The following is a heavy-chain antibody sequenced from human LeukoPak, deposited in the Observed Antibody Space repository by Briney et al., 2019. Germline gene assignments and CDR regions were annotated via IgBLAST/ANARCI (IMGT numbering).Heavy chain of an antibody. CDR2: IWYDGSNK. D-gene: IGHD1-26*01. CDR1: RFTFRSYG. V-gene: IGHV3-33*01. Sequence: GGSLRLSCAPSRFTFRSYGMHWVRQAPGKGLEWVAVIWYDGSNKYYADSVKGRFTISRDNSKNTLYLQMNSLRAADTAVYYRARADVGATSFDYWGQGTLVTVSS. J-gene: IGHJ4*02. CDR3: ARADVGATSFDY.